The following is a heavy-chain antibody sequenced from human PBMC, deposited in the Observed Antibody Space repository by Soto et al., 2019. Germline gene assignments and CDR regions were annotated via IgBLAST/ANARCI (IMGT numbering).Heavy chain of an antibody. V-gene: IGHV3-74*01. CDR2: IKTDGSST. CDR3: AKREGNTYGLFH. J-gene: IGHJ4*02. CDR1: GFSFSSYW. D-gene: IGHD5-18*01. Sequence: EVQLVESGGGLVQPGGSLRLSCAASGFSFSSYWIHWVRQAPGKGLVWVSRIKTDGSSTDYADSVKGRFTISRDSAKNTLYLQMNSLRAEDTAVYYCAKREGNTYGLFHWGQGTLVTVSS.